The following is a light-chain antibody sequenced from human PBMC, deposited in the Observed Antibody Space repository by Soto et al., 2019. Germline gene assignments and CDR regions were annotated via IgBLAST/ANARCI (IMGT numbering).Light chain of an antibody. Sequence: IVMTHSPATLSVSPGERATLSFRASQSVSSNLAWYQQKPGQAPRLLIYGASSRATGIPDRFSGSGSGTDFTLTISRLEPEDFAVYYCQQYGSSPITFGQGTRLEIK. CDR1: QSVSSN. J-gene: IGKJ5*01. CDR2: GAS. V-gene: IGKV3-20*01. CDR3: QQYGSSPIT.